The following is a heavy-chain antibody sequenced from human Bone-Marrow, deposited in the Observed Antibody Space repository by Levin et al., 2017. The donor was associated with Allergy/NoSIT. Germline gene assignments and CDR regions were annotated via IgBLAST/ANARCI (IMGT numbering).Heavy chain of an antibody. CDR2: VYNSENT. J-gene: IGHJ5*02. CDR3: ARQVGRAVATSAGFDP. Sequence: SETLSLTCTVSGGSMNDYYWSWIRQPPGKGLEWIGYVYNSENTNYNPSLKSRVTISADTSKNQVSLMLGLVTAADTAVYYCARQVGRAVATSAGFDPWGQGTLVTVSP. CDR1: GGSMNDYY. V-gene: IGHV4-59*08. D-gene: IGHD6-19*01.